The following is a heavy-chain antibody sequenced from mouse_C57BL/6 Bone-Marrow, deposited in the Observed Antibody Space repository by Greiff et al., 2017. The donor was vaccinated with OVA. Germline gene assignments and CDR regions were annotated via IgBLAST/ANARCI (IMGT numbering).Heavy chain of an antibody. Sequence: EVQRVESGGGLVQPKGSLKLSCAASGFSFNTYAMNWVRQAPGKGLEWVARIRSKSNNYATYYADSVKDRFTISRDDSESMLYLQMNNLKTEDTAMCYCVRHDVYWYFDVWGTGTTVTVSS. J-gene: IGHJ1*03. V-gene: IGHV10-1*01. CDR2: IRSKSNNYAT. CDR3: VRHDVYWYFDV. D-gene: IGHD2-3*01. CDR1: GFSFNTYA.